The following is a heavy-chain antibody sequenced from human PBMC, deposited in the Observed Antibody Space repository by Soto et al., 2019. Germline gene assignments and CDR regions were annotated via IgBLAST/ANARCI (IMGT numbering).Heavy chain of an antibody. CDR2: IYYAGST. CDR1: GGSISSGDYY. D-gene: IGHD3-10*01. V-gene: IGHV4-30-4*01. Sequence: SETLSLTCTVSGGSISSGDYYWSWIRQPPGKGLEWSGYIYYAGSTYYNPSLKSRLTRSVDTSKNQFSLRLSSVTAADTGVYYCARAGYYDSGRFFDYWGQGTLVTVS. CDR3: ARAGYYDSGRFFDY. J-gene: IGHJ4*02.